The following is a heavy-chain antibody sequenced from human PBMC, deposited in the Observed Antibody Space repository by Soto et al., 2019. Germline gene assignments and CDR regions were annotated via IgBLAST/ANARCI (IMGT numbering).Heavy chain of an antibody. Sequence: LRLSCAASGFTFSSYGMHWVRQAPGKGLEWVAVIWYDGSNKYYADSVKGRFTISRDNSKNTLYLQMNSLRAEDTAVYYCAGEADYLNWFDPWGQGTLVTVSS. V-gene: IGHV3-33*01. D-gene: IGHD4-17*01. CDR1: GFTFSSYG. CDR3: AGEADYLNWFDP. CDR2: IWYDGSNK. J-gene: IGHJ5*02.